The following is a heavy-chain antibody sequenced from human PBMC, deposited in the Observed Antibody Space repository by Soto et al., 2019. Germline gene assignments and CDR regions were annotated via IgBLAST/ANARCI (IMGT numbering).Heavy chain of an antibody. CDR2: VHDTGVT. CDR1: GGSISSGGYS. CDR3: VRHCTRYSRGWSAAHQFAP. D-gene: IGHD6-19*01. J-gene: IGHJ5*02. V-gene: IGHV4-39*01. Sequence: SETLSLICAVSGGSISSGGYSWGWVRQPPGKGLEWIGSVHDTGVTYSTPSLTSRVTISVDKSTNQFSLKLTSVTAADTAVYYCVRHCTRYSRGWSAAHQFAPWGQGMLVTVSS.